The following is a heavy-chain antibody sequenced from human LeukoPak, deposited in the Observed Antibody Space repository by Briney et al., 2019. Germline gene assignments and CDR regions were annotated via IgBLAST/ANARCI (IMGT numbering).Heavy chain of an antibody. Sequence: GGSLRLSCAASGFTFSSYGMHWVRQAPGKGLEWVAVISYDGSNKYYADSVKGRFTISRDNSKNTLYLQMNSLRAEDTAVYYCAKAHYGGNCPTTPRGQGTLVTVSS. V-gene: IGHV3-30*18. D-gene: IGHD4-23*01. J-gene: IGHJ5*02. CDR2: ISYDGSNK. CDR1: GFTFSSYG. CDR3: AKAHYGGNCPTTP.